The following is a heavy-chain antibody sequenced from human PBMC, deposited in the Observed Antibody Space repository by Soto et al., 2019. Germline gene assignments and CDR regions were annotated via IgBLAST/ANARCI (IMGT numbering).Heavy chain of an antibody. CDR2: ISSSSTI. D-gene: IGHD3-3*01. CDR3: ARQFFYDY. V-gene: IGHV3-48*02. J-gene: IGHJ4*02. Sequence: GGSLRLSCAASGFTFSNYNMNWVRQAPGKGLEWVSYISSSSTIYYADSVKGRFTISSDNAKNSLYLQMNSLRDDDTAVYYCARQFFYDYWGQGTLVTVSS. CDR1: GFTFSNYN.